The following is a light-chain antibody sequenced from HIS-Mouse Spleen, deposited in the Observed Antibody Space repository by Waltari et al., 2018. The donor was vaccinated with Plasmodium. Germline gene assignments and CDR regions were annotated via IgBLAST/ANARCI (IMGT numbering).Light chain of an antibody. J-gene: IGLJ2*01. CDR1: SSHVGGYND. Sequence: QSALTQPASVSGSPGQSTTISCTGPSSHVGGYNDFSWYQQHPGKAPKLMIYDVSNRPSGVSNRFSGSKSGNTASLTISGLQAEDEADYYCSSYTSSSTHGVFGGGTKLTVL. V-gene: IGLV2-14*03. CDR2: DVS. CDR3: SSYTSSSTHGV.